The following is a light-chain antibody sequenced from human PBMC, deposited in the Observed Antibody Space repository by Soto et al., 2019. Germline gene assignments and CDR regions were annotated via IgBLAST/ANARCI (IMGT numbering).Light chain of an antibody. CDR1: QTVRNNY. V-gene: IGKV3-20*01. J-gene: IGKJ4*01. CDR3: QQFSSYLLT. Sequence: EIVLTQSPGTLSLSPGERATLSCRASQTVRNNYLAWYQQKPGQAPRLLIYDASSRATGIPDRFSGGGSGTDFTLTISRLEPEDFAVYYCQQFSSYLLTFGGGNKVDIK. CDR2: DAS.